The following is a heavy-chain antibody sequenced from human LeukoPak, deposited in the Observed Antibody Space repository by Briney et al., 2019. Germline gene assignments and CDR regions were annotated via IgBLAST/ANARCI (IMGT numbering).Heavy chain of an antibody. D-gene: IGHD3-10*01. J-gene: IGHJ6*02. Sequence: GGSLRLSCVASGLQFSNYVMSWVRQAPGKGREWGSGISLSGGSTYYEDSVRGRLIISRDNFKNTVYLKMNGLRVDDTPVYYCAKVVSGYYNFGMDVWGQGTTVTVSS. CDR2: ISLSGGST. CDR1: GLQFSNYV. V-gene: IGHV3-23*01. CDR3: AKVVSGYYNFGMDV.